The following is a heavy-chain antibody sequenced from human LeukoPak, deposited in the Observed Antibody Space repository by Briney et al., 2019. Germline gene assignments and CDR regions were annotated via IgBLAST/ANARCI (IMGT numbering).Heavy chain of an antibody. D-gene: IGHD6-6*01. CDR2: INPSGGST. Sequence: ASVKVSCKASGYTFTSYYMHWVRQAPGQGLEWMGIINPSGGSTSYAQKFQGRVTMTRDTSTSTVYMELSSLRSEDTAVYYCARDCVSGAARSPYYFDYWGQGTLVTVSS. V-gene: IGHV1-46*01. CDR3: ARDCVSGAARSPYYFDY. J-gene: IGHJ4*02. CDR1: GYTFTSYY.